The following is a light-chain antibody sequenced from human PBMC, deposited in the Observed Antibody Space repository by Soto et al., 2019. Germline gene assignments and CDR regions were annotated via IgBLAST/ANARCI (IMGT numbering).Light chain of an antibody. CDR1: SSNIGSNT. J-gene: IGLJ3*02. V-gene: IGLV1-44*01. CDR3: AAWDDSLNWV. Sequence: QSVLTQPPSASGTPGQRVTISCSGSSSNIGSNTVNWYQQLPGTAPKLLIYSNNPRPSGVPDRFSGSKSGTSASLAICGLQSEDEADYYWAAWDDSLNWVFGGGTKLTVL. CDR2: SNN.